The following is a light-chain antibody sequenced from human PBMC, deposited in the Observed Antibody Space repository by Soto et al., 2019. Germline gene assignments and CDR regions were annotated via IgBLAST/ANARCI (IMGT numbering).Light chain of an antibody. CDR2: GAS. J-gene: IGKJ4*01. CDR1: QSVSSSY. CDR3: QQFSSYPLT. V-gene: IGKV3-20*01. Sequence: EIGLTQSPGTLSFAAGERATLSFRASQSVSSSYLAWYQQKPGQAPRLLIYGASSRATGIPDRFSGSGSGTDFTLTISRLEPEDFAVYYCQQFSSYPLTFGGGTKVDI.